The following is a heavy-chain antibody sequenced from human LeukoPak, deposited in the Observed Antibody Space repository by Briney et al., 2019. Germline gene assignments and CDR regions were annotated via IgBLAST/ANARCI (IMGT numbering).Heavy chain of an antibody. J-gene: IGHJ5*02. Sequence: GGSLRLSCAASGFTFSSYGMHWVRQAPGKGLEWVAVISYDGSNKYYADSVKGRFTISRDNSKNTLYLQMNSLRAEDTAVYYCPPQYYYDSSGYYDEKNWFDPWGQGTLVTVSS. CDR2: ISYDGSNK. CDR3: PPQYYYDSSGYYDEKNWFDP. D-gene: IGHD3-22*01. CDR1: GFTFSSYG. V-gene: IGHV3-30*03.